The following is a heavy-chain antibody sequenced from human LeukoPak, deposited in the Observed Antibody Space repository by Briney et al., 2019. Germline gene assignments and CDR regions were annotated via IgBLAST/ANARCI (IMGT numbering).Heavy chain of an antibody. V-gene: IGHV4-30-4*01. J-gene: IGHJ4*02. CDR3: ARGKVVAGTPGQNSWDN. CDR1: GGSISSGDYY. CDR2: IYYSGST. D-gene: IGHD6-19*01. Sequence: KPSETLSLTCTVSGGSISSGDYYWSWIRQPPGKGLEWIGYIYYSGSTYYNPSLKSRVTMSVDTSKNQFSLKLTSVTAADTAVYYCARGKVVAGTPGQNSWDNWGQGILVTVSS.